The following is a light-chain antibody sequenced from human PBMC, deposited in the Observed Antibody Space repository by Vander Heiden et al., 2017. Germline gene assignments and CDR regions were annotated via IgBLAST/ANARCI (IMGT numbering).Light chain of an antibody. V-gene: IGLV2-23*02. Sequence: QSALTQPASVSGSPGQSITISCTGTSSDVGSYNLVSWYQQHTGKPPKLMIYEVSKRPSRVSNRFSGSKSGNTAFLTISGLQAEDEADYYCCSYASSSTFVAFGGGTKLTVL. CDR2: EVS. CDR1: SSDVGSYNL. J-gene: IGLJ2*01. CDR3: CSYASSSTFVA.